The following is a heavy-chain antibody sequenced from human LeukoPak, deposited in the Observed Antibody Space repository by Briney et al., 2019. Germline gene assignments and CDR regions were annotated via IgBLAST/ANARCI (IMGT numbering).Heavy chain of an antibody. Sequence: IPILGIANYAQKFQGRVTITADKSTSTAYMELSSLRSEDTAVYYCARDIRDAYSGSTLGYWGQGTLVTVSS. CDR3: ARDIRDAYSGSTLGY. V-gene: IGHV1-69*04. D-gene: IGHD5-12*01. J-gene: IGHJ4*02. CDR2: IPILGIA.